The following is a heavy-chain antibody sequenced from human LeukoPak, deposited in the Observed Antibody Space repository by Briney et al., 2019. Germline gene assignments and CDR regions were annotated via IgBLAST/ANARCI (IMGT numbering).Heavy chain of an antibody. CDR2: IYYSGST. J-gene: IGHJ4*02. CDR1: GGSISSYY. Sequence: SETLSLTCTVSGGSISSYYWSWIRQPPGKGLEWIGYIYYSGSTNYNPSLKSRVTISVDTSKNQFSLKLSSVTAADTAVYYCARDRDTIPATDAGGDHFHYWGQGTLVTVSS. D-gene: IGHD6-13*01. CDR3: ARDRDTIPATDAGGDHFHY. V-gene: IGHV4-59*01.